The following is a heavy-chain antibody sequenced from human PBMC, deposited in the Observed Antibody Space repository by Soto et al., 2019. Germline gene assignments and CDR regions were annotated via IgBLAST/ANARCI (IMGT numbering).Heavy chain of an antibody. CDR1: GFTFSSYA. J-gene: IGHJ6*02. Sequence: GGSLRLSCAASGFTFSSYAMSWVRQAPGKGLEWVSAISGSGGSTYYADSVKGRFTISRDNSKNTLYLQMNSLRAEDTAVYYCARAAPLGYCSSTSCPPHYYYYDMDVWGQGTTVTVSS. D-gene: IGHD2-2*01. V-gene: IGHV3-23*01. CDR2: ISGSGGST. CDR3: ARAAPLGYCSSTSCPPHYYYYDMDV.